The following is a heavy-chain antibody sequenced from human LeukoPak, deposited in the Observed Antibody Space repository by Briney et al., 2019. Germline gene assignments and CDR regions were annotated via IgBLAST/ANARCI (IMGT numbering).Heavy chain of an antibody. Sequence: PGGSLRLSRAASGFTFSSYAMHWVRQAPGKGLEWVAVISYDGSNKYYADSVKGRFTISRDNSKNTLYLQMNSLRAEDTAVYYCAREESSSWYEFDYWGQGTLVTVSS. D-gene: IGHD6-13*01. CDR3: AREESSSWYEFDY. J-gene: IGHJ4*02. CDR2: ISYDGSNK. V-gene: IGHV3-30-3*01. CDR1: GFTFSSYA.